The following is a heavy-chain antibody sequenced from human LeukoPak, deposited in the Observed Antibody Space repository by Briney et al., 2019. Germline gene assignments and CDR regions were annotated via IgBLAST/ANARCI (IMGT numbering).Heavy chain of an antibody. V-gene: IGHV4-30-4*01. J-gene: IGHJ4*02. CDR2: IYYSGST. D-gene: IGHD3-10*01. CDR3: ARDPLTARGYYFDY. Sequence: SETLSLTCTVSGGSISSDDYYWSWIRQPPGKGLEWIGYIYYSGSTYYNPSLKSRVTISVDTSKNQFSLKLSSVTAADTAVYYCARDPLTARGYYFDYWGQGTLVTVSS. CDR1: GGSISSDDYY.